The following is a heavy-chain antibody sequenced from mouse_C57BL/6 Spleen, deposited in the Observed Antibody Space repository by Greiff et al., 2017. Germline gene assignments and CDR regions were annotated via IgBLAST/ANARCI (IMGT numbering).Heavy chain of an antibody. V-gene: IGHV3-6*01. CDR2: ISYDGSN. Sequence: EVKLLESGPGLVKPSQSLSLTCSVTGYSITSGYYWNWIRQFPGNKLEWMGYISYDGSNNYNPSLKNRISITRDTSKNQFFLKLNSVTTEDTATYYCAREKLGWYQYYFDYWGQGTTLTVSS. D-gene: IGHD2-1*01. CDR1: GYSITSGYY. CDR3: AREKLGWYQYYFDY. J-gene: IGHJ2*01.